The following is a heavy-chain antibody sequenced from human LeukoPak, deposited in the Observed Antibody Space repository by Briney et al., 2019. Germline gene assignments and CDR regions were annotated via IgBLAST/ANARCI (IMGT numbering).Heavy chain of an antibody. CDR3: AKGGIAAAGPFDY. V-gene: IGHV3-21*04. J-gene: IGHJ4*02. CDR1: GFTFSSYS. Sequence: GGSLRLSCAASGFTFSSYSLNWVRQAPGKGLEWVSSISSSSSYIYYADSVKGRFTISRDNAKNSLYLQMSSLRTEDTALYYCAKGGIAAAGPFDYWGQGTLVTVSS. CDR2: ISSSSSYI. D-gene: IGHD6-13*01.